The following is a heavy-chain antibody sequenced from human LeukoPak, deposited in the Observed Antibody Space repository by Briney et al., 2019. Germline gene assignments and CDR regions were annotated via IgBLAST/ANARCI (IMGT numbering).Heavy chain of an antibody. D-gene: IGHD6-13*01. V-gene: IGHV3-21*01. J-gene: IGHJ4*02. CDR2: ISSSSSYI. Sequence: SISSSSSYIYYADSVKGRFTISRDNAKNSLYLQMNSLRAEDTAVYYCARRIAAAGIGYFDYWGQGTLVTVSS. CDR3: ARRIAAAGIGYFDY.